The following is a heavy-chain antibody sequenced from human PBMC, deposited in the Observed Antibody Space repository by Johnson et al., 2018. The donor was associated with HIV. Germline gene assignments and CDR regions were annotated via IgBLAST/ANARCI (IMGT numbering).Heavy chain of an antibody. CDR3: AKGIVGAMGAFEI. J-gene: IGHJ3*02. CDR1: GFTFSSYG. D-gene: IGHD1-26*01. CDR2: IRYDGSNK. V-gene: IGHV3-30*02. Sequence: QVQLVESGGGVVQPGGSLRLSCAASGFTFSSYGMHWVRQALGKGLEWVAFIRYDGSNKYYVASVNGRFAISIDNSKNTLYQQMNSLRAEDTAVYYCAKGIVGAMGAFEIWGQVTMVTVSS.